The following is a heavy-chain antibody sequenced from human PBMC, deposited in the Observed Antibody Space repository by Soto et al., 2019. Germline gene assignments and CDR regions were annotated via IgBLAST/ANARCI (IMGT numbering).Heavy chain of an antibody. Sequence: SETLSLTCTVSGGSISSGGYSWSWIRQHPGKGLEWIGYIYYSGSTYYNPSLKSRVTISVDTSKNQFSLRLASVTAADTAVYYCARDRTSSCYYFDYSLDYWGQGTLVTVSS. CDR1: GGSISSGGYS. D-gene: IGHD3-22*01. CDR2: IYYSGST. J-gene: IGHJ4*02. CDR3: ARDRTSSCYYFDYSLDY. V-gene: IGHV4-31*03.